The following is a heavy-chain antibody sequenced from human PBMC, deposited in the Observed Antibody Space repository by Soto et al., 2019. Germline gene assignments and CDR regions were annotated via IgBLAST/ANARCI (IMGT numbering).Heavy chain of an antibody. D-gene: IGHD5-18*01. CDR1: GYTLTELS. CDR3: ATTTYTPSQRIQLCLFAFDY. CDR2: FDTEDDET. V-gene: IGHV1-24*01. J-gene: IGHJ4*02. Sequence: QVQLVKSGAEVKKPGASVKVSCQVSGYTLTELSMHWVRQAPGKGLEWMGGFDTEDDETIYAQKFQGRVTMTEDTYTETAYMELSSLSSEYTPVYYCATTTYTPSQRIQLCLFAFDYWGQGTLVTVSS.